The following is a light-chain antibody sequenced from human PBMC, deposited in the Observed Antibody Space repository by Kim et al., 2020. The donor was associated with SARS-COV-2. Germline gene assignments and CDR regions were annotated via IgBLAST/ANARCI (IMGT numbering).Light chain of an antibody. CDR2: EVS. V-gene: IGLV2-23*02. CDR1: SSDVGSYNL. CDR3: CSYAGSYVV. Sequence: QSALTQPPSVSGSPGQSITISCTGTSSDVGSYNLVSWYQQHPGKAPKLMIYEVSKRPSGVSNRFSGSKSGNTASLTISGLQAEDEADYYCCSYAGSYVVFGGGTQLTVL. J-gene: IGLJ2*01.